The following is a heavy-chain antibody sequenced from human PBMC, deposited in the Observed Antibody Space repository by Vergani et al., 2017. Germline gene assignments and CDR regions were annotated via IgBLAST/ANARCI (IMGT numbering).Heavy chain of an antibody. CDR1: GFSVSDNY. CDR3: SYGMDV. Sequence: EVRLVDSGGGLVQPGGSLRLSCAASGFSVSDNYMSWVRQGPGTGLEWVSIIYVVGTSDYADSVKGRFTVSRDISKNTLHLQLNSLRVEHTAVYFCSYGMDVWGQGTTFTVAS. J-gene: IGHJ6*02. V-gene: IGHV3-66*01. CDR2: IYVVGTS.